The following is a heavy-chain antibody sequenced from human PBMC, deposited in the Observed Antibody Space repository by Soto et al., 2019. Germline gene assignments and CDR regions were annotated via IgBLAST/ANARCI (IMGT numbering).Heavy chain of an antibody. CDR2: ISYSGST. V-gene: IGHV4-39*01. J-gene: IGHJ4*02. CDR1: GGSISSRTYY. D-gene: IGHD5-18*01. CDR3: ARRSYSFGPSNFDY. Sequence: ETLSLTCTVSGGSISSRTYYSAWIRQPPGKGLEGVGSISYSGSTSHNLSLKSRTTISVDTSKNQFSLKLSSVTAADTAVYYCARRSYSFGPSNFDYWGQGTLVTVSS.